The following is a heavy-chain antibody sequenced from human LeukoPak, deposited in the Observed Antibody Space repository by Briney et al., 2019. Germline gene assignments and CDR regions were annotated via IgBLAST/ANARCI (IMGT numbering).Heavy chain of an antibody. J-gene: IGHJ1*01. V-gene: IGHV3-30*18. CDR1: GFTFSSYG. CDR2: ISYDGSNK. Sequence: PGGSLRLSCAASGFTFSSYGMHWVRQAPGKGLEWVTVISYDGSNKYYADSVKGRFTISRDNSKNTLYLQMNSLRAEDTAVYYCAKPRSCSGGSCYLRQYFQHWGQGTLVTVSS. CDR3: AKPRSCSGGSCYLRQYFQH. D-gene: IGHD2-15*01.